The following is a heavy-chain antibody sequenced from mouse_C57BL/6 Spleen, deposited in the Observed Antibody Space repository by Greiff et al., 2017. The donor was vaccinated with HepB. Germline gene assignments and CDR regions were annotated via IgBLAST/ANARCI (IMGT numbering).Heavy chain of an antibody. CDR1: GYTFTSYW. J-gene: IGHJ4*01. Sequence: VKLQQPGAELVRPGTSVKLSCKASGYTFTSYWMHWVKQRPGQGLEWIGVIDPSDSYTNYNQKFKGKATLTVDTSSSTAYMQLSSLTSEDSAVYYCARRYDYDDAMDYWGQGTSVTVSS. CDR2: IDPSDSYT. V-gene: IGHV1-59*01. CDR3: ARRYDYDDAMDY. D-gene: IGHD2-4*01.